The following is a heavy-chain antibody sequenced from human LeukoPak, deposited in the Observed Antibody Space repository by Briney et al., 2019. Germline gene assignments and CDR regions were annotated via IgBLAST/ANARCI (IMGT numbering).Heavy chain of an antibody. J-gene: IGHJ3*02. CDR3: ARAGVWDYSDTSGYHNAAFDI. Sequence: ASVKVSCKASGYTFTSYDINWVRQATGQGLEWMGRINPNSGGTNYAQKFQGRVTVTRDTSINTAYMELSRLRSDDTAVYYCARAGVWDYSDTSGYHNAAFDIWGQGTMVTVSS. D-gene: IGHD3-22*01. CDR2: INPNSGGT. V-gene: IGHV1-2*02. CDR1: GYTFTSYD.